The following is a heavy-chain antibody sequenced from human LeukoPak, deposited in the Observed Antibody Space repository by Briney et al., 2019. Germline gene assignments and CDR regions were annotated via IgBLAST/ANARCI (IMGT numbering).Heavy chain of an antibody. CDR2: LSDSGGST. D-gene: IGHD2-8*01. CDR1: GFTFSRYA. V-gene: IGHV3-23*01. J-gene: IGHJ6*02. Sequence: GGSLRLSCAASGFTFSRYALSWVRQAPEKGLEWVSALSDSGGSTYYADSVKGRFTLSRDNSKNALYLQMNSLRAEDTAVYYCAKSNGYYYYYGMDVWGQGTTVTVSS. CDR3: AKSNGYYYYYGMDV.